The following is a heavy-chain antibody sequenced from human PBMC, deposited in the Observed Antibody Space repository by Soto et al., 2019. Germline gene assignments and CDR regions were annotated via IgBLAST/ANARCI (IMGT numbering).Heavy chain of an antibody. D-gene: IGHD6-6*01. Sequence: QVQLQESGPGLAKPSQTLSLTCNVSNGSISSSGYYWSWIRQHPGQGLEWIGYIYYSGSTYYNPSLKSRVTISVDTSKNQFSLKLGSVTVADTAIYYCAGGSSKSWFDPWGQGTLVTVFS. J-gene: IGHJ5*02. CDR3: AGGSSKSWFDP. CDR2: IYYSGST. V-gene: IGHV4-31*03. CDR1: NGSISSSGYY.